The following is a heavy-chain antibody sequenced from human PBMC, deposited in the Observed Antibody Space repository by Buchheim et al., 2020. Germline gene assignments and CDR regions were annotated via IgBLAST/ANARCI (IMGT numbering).Heavy chain of an antibody. V-gene: IGHV1-2*04. D-gene: IGHD3-22*01. CDR2: INPNSGGT. Sequence: QVQLVQSGAEVKKPGASVKVSCKASGYTFTGYYMHWVRQAPGQGLEWMGWINPNSGGTNYAQKLQGWVTMTRDTAISTGYMELSKLRSDDTAVYYCAREARYYYDSSGYYGIHYGMDVWGQGTT. CDR3: AREARYYYDSSGYYGIHYGMDV. J-gene: IGHJ6*02. CDR1: GYTFTGYY.